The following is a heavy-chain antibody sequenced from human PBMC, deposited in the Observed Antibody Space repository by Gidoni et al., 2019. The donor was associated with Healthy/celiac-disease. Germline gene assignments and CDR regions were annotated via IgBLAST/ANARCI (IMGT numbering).Heavy chain of an antibody. V-gene: IGHV1-69*01. CDR3: ARHKHYYDSSGYYLTM. Sequence: QVQLVQSGAEVKKPGSSVKVSCKASGGTFSSYAISWVRQAPGQGLEWMGGIIPIFGTANYAQKSQGRVTITADESTSTAYMELSSLRSEDTAVYYCARHKHYYDSSGYYLTMWGQGTMVTVSS. J-gene: IGHJ3*01. CDR1: GGTFSSYA. D-gene: IGHD3-22*01. CDR2: IIPIFGTA.